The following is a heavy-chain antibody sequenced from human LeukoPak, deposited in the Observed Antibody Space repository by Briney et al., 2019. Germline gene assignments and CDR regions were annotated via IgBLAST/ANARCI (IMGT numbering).Heavy chain of an antibody. CDR3: ARASRTGLGIGSFDY. CDR2: IYTSGST. Sequence: PSETLSLTCTVSGGSISSGSYYWSWIRQPAGKGLEWIGRIYTSGSTNYNPSLKSRVTISVDTSKNQFSLKLSSVTAADTAVYYCARASRTGLGIGSFDYWGQGTLVTVSS. J-gene: IGHJ4*02. V-gene: IGHV4-61*02. CDR1: GGSISSGSYY. D-gene: IGHD7-27*01.